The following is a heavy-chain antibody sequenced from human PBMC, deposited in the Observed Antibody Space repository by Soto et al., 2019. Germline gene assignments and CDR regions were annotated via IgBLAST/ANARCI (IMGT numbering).Heavy chain of an antibody. CDR3: ARYRREAVAGYTLDN. V-gene: IGHV4-59*01. CDR2: VYNSGST. CDR1: GGSISSNY. Sequence: SETLSLTCTVSGGSISSNYWTWIRQPPGKGLEWIGYVYNSGSTNYNPSLKSRVTISEDTSKSQFSLKVNSMTAADTAVYSCARYRREAVAGYTLDNWGQGMLVTVSS. J-gene: IGHJ4*02. D-gene: IGHD6-13*01.